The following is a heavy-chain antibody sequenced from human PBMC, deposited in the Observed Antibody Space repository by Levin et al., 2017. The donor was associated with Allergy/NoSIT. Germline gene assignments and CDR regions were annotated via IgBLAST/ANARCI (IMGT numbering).Heavy chain of an antibody. CDR2: MNPNSGNT. D-gene: IGHD1-26*01. V-gene: IGHV1-8*01. CDR3: ARGGATKRPFDY. CDR1: GYTFTSYD. J-gene: IGHJ4*02. Sequence: ASVKVSCKASGYTFTSYDINWVRQATGQGLEWMGWMNPNSGNTGYAQKFQGRVTMTRNTSISTAYMELSSLRSEDTAVYYCARGGATKRPFDYWGQGTLVTVSS.